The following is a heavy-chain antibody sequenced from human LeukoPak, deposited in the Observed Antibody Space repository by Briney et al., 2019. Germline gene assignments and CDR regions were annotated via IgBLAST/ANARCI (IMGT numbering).Heavy chain of an antibody. CDR1: GFTFSSYA. CDR2: ISGSGGST. V-gene: IGHV3-23*01. J-gene: IGHJ6*02. Sequence: PGGSLRLSCAASGFTFSSYAMSWVRQAPGKGLEWVSAISGSGGSTYYADSVKGRFTISRDNSKNTLYLQMNSLRAEDMAVYYCAKEGSSSGYYYYGMDVWGQGTTVTVSS. CDR3: AKEGSSSGYYYYGMDV. D-gene: IGHD6-6*01.